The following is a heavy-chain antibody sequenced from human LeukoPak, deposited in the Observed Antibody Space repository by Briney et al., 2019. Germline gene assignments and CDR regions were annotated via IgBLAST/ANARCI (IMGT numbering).Heavy chain of an antibody. D-gene: IGHD6-13*01. CDR2: IYSSGST. J-gene: IGHJ4*02. Sequence: PSETLSLTCTVSGGSISSYYWSWIRQPPGKGLEWIGYIYSSGSTNYNPSLKSRVTISVDTAKNQFSLKPSSVTAADTAVYYCARLLYSSSWYYFDYWGQGTLVTVSS. CDR3: ARLLYSSSWYYFDY. CDR1: GGSISSYY. V-gene: IGHV4-59*08.